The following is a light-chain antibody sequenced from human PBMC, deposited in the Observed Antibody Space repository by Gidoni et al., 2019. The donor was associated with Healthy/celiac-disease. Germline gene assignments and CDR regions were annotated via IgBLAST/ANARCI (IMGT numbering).Light chain of an antibody. V-gene: IGKV2-28*01. J-gene: IGKJ1*01. CDR2: LGS. Sequence: DIVMTQSPLSLPVTLGEPASISCRSSQSLLHSNGYNYLDWYLQKPGQSPQLLIYLGSNRASGVPDRFSGSGSGTDFTLKISRVEVEDVGVYYCMQALQTPWTFGQGTKVEIK. CDR1: QSLLHSNGYNY. CDR3: MQALQTPWT.